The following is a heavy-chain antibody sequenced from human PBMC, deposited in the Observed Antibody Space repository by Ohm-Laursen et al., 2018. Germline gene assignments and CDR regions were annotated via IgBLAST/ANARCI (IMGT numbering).Heavy chain of an antibody. CDR2: IYTRGTT. CDR3: ARGLWWFDP. CDR1: GGSMSSYY. J-gene: IGHJ5*02. Sequence: SDTLSLTCTVSGGSMSSYYCSWIRQPAGKRLEWIGRIYTRGTTNDTPSLKSRVTMSVDTSKNQFSLKLSSVTAADTALYYCARGLWWFDPWGQGTLVTVSS. V-gene: IGHV4-4*07.